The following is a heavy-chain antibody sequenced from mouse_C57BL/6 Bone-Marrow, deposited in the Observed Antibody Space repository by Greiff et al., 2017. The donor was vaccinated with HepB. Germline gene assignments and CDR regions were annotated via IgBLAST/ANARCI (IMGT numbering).Heavy chain of an antibody. Sequence: EVQVVESGGDLVKPGGSLKLSCAASGFTFSSYGMSWVRQTPDKRLEWVATISSGGSYTYYPDSVKGRFTISRDNAKNTLYLQMSSLKSEDTAMYYCARRYYSNWFAYWGQGTLVTVSA. D-gene: IGHD2-5*01. CDR3: ARRYYSNWFAY. CDR1: GFTFSSYG. V-gene: IGHV5-6*01. CDR2: ISSGGSYT. J-gene: IGHJ3*01.